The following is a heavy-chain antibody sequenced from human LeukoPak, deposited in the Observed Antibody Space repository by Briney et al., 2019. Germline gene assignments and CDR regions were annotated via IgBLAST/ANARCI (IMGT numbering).Heavy chain of an antibody. D-gene: IGHD1-1*01. Sequence: PSETLSLTCTVSGGSISSYYWSWIRQPPGKGLEWIGYIYYSGSTNYNPSLKSRVTISVDTSKNQFSLKLSSVTAAGTAVYYCARDQNGGMDVWGQGTTVTVSS. CDR1: GGSISSYY. CDR3: ARDQNGGMDV. CDR2: IYYSGST. V-gene: IGHV4-59*01. J-gene: IGHJ6*02.